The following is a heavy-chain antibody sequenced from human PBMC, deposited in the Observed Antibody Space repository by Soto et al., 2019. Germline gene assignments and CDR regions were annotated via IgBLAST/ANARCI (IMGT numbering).Heavy chain of an antibody. D-gene: IGHD3-9*01. Sequence: GGSLRLSCAASGFAFSSHAMSWVRQAPGKGLEWVSAISGSGGSTNYADSVKGQFTISRDNSKNTLYLQMDSLRAEDAAVYYCATDYSVSTDSTGNYFDYWGQGNLVTVSS. CDR1: GFAFSSHA. J-gene: IGHJ4*02. CDR2: ISGSGGST. V-gene: IGHV3-23*01. CDR3: ATDYSVSTDSTGNYFDY.